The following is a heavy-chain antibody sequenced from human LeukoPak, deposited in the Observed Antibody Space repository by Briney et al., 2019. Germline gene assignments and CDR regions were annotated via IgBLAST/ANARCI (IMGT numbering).Heavy chain of an antibody. Sequence: SVTLSLTCTVSGGSISTYSWNWIRQPPGKGLEWIGRIYTSGTTNYNPSLGSRVTISVDTSINQLSLKLSSVTAADTAVYYCARRVQEARSIGSANWLDPWGQGILVTVSS. D-gene: IGHD2-21*01. J-gene: IGHJ5*02. CDR3: ARRVQEARSIGSANWLDP. V-gene: IGHV4-4*09. CDR2: IYTSGTT. CDR1: GGSISTYS.